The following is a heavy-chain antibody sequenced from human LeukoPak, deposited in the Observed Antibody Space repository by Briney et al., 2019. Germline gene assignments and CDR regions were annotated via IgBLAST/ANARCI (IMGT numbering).Heavy chain of an antibody. Sequence: PGGSLRLSCAASGFTFSSYGMHWVRQAPGKGLEWVAVISYDGSNKYYADSAKGRFTISRDNSKNTLYLQMNSLRAEDTAVYYCAKGSENWFDPWGQGTLVTVSS. CDR2: ISYDGSNK. V-gene: IGHV3-30*18. J-gene: IGHJ5*02. CDR3: AKGSENWFDP. CDR1: GFTFSSYG.